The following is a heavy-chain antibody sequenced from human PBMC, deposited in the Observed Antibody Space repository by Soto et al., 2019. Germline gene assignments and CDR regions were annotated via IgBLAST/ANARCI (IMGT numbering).Heavy chain of an antibody. J-gene: IGHJ2*01. CDR2: TVPIFGTP. Sequence: QVQLVQSEAEVRNPGSSVKVSCKVSGGSFTTYHIYWVRQPPGQGLEWMGATVPIFGTPNYALKFQDRVTIAADRSTTTVYMELRGLRSEDTAAYYGAREVYTSTWNTVTYVALWGCGKLVAVSS. CDR3: AREVYTSTWNTVTYVAL. V-gene: IGHV1-69*06. CDR1: GGSFTTYH. D-gene: IGHD1-1*01.